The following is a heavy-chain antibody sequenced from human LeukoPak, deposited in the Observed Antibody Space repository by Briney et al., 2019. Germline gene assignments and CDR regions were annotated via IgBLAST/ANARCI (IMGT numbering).Heavy chain of an antibody. CDR1: GYTFTNYY. V-gene: IGHV1-46*01. Sequence: ASVKVSCKASGYTFTNYYMHWVRQAPGQGLEWMGVIHPSGGATRYAQKFQGRVTMIRDTSTSTVYIQLSSLRSEDTAVYYCARGQIFETMDVWGQGTTVTVS. D-gene: IGHD3-3*01. CDR2: IHPSGGAT. CDR3: ARGQIFETMDV. J-gene: IGHJ6*02.